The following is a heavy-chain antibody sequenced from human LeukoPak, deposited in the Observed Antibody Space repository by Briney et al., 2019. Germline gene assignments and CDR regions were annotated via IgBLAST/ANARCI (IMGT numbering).Heavy chain of an antibody. CDR3: AKALDTYGYMRFDF. V-gene: IGHV3-23*01. J-gene: IGHJ4*02. CDR2: INGGGDTT. D-gene: IGHD5-18*01. Sequence: GGSLRLSCAASGFTFVSYAMTWVRQAPGKGLEWVSAINGGGDTTYYADSVKGRFTISRDKSKNTVYLQMNSLRAEDTALYYCAKALDTYGYMRFDFWGQGTLVTVSS. CDR1: GFTFVSYA.